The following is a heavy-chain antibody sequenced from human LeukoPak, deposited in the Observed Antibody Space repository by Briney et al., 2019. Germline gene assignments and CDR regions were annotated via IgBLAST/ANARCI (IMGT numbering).Heavy chain of an antibody. CDR2: INHSGST. CDR3: ARGQVSQDTAMVTMIASPQIDY. D-gene: IGHD5-18*01. V-gene: IGHV4-34*01. J-gene: IGHJ4*02. CDR1: GGSFRGYY. Sequence: SETLSLTCAVYGGSFRGYYWSWIRQPPGKGLEWIGEINHSGSTNYNPSLKSRVTISVDTSKNQFSLKLSSVTAADTAVYYCARGQVSQDTAMVTMIASPQIDYWGQGTLVTVSS.